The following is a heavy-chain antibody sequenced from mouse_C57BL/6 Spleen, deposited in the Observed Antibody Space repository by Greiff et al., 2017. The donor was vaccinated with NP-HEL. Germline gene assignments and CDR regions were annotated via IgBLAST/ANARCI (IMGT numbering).Heavy chain of an antibody. Sequence: QVQLQQSGPELVKPGASVKISCKASGYAFSSSWMNWVKQRPGKGLEWIGRIYPGDGDTNYNGKFKGKATLTADKSSSTAYMQLSSLTSEDSAVYFCARYYIAMDYWGQGTSVTVSS. V-gene: IGHV1-82*01. D-gene: IGHD2-12*01. CDR3: ARYYIAMDY. CDR1: GYAFSSSW. J-gene: IGHJ4*01. CDR2: IYPGDGDT.